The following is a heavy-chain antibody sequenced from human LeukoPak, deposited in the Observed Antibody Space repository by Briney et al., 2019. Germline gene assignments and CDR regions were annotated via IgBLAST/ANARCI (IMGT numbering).Heavy chain of an antibody. Sequence: SETLSLTCIVSGGSISSYYWSWIRQPPGKGVEWIGYIYNSGRTNYIPSLKSRVTISVDTSKNQFSLKLSSVTAADTAVYYCARYDSGSSNDAFDIWGQGTMVTVSS. V-gene: IGHV4-59*01. D-gene: IGHD1-26*01. CDR3: ARYDSGSSNDAFDI. CDR1: GGSISSYY. J-gene: IGHJ3*02. CDR2: IYNSGRT.